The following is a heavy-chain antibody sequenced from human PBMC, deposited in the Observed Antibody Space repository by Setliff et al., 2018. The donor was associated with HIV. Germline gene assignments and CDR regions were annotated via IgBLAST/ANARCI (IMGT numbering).Heavy chain of an antibody. CDR2: INHSGST. D-gene: IGHD3-10*01. CDR3: GRENPGDY. J-gene: IGHJ4*02. V-gene: IGHV4-34*01. CDR1: GGSFNGYY. Sequence: SETLSLTCAVYGGSFNGYYWSWIRQPPGKGLEWIGEINHSGSTNYNPSLKSRVTMSMDKSKNQFSLRLSSVTAADTAVYYCGRENPGDYWGQGTLVTVSS.